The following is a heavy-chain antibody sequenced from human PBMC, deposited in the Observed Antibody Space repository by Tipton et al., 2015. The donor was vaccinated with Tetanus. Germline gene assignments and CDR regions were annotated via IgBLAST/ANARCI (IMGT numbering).Heavy chain of an antibody. CDR1: GYTFISYG. CDR2: ISGYSGDT. Sequence: QLVQSGGEVKRPGASVKVSCKTSGYTFISYGISWVRQAPGQGLEWMGWISGYSGDTNYAQRLQGRVTVTADTSTSTAYMELRSLRSDDTAVYYCARGSAFNYYNGLDVWGQGTTVTVSS. CDR3: ARGSAFNYYNGLDV. V-gene: IGHV1-18*01. J-gene: IGHJ6*02.